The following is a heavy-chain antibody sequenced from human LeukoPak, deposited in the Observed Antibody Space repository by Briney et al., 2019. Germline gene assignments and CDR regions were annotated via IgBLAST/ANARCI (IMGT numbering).Heavy chain of an antibody. J-gene: IGHJ3*02. V-gene: IGHV1-69*13. CDR3: ASGRTGSDAFDI. Sequence: GASVKVSCKASGGTFSSYAISWVRQAPGQGLEWMGGIIPIFGTANYAQKFQGRVTITADESTSTAYMELSSLRSEDTAVYYCASGRTGSDAFDIWGQGTMVTVSS. D-gene: IGHD1-1*01. CDR2: IIPIFGTA. CDR1: GGTFSSYA.